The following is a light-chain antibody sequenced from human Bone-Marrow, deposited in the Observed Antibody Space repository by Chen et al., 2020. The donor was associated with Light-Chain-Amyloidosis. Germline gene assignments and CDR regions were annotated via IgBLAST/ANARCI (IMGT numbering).Light chain of an antibody. CDR1: NIGATS. Sequence: SYVLTQPSSVSVAPGQTATIACGGNNIGATSVHWYQQTPGKAPLLVVYDDSDRPSGIPERLAGSNSGTTATLTISRVEAGDEAGYYCQVWDRGSDRPVFGGGTKLTVL. J-gene: IGLJ3*02. CDR3: QVWDRGSDRPV. V-gene: IGLV3-21*02. CDR2: DDS.